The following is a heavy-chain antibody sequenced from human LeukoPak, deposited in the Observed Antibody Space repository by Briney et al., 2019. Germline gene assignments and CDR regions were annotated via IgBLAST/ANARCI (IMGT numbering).Heavy chain of an antibody. Sequence: ASVKVSCEVSGYTLTELSMHWVRQAPGKGLEWMGGFDPEDGETIYAQKFQGRVTMTEDTSTDTAYMELSSLRSEDTAVYYCTTGTSTFIAAPGRYWGQGTLVIVSS. J-gene: IGHJ4*02. V-gene: IGHV1-24*01. CDR1: GYTLTELS. D-gene: IGHD6-13*01. CDR3: TTGTSTFIAAPGRY. CDR2: FDPEDGET.